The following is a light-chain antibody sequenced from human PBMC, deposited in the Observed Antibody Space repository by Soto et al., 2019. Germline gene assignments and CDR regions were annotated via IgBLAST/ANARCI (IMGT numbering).Light chain of an antibody. CDR2: LNSDGSH. V-gene: IGLV4-69*01. Sequence: QPVLTQSPSASASLGASVKLTCTLSSGHSSYAIAWHQQQQEKGPRYLMKLNSDGSHSKGDGIPDRFSGASSGAERYLTISCLQSEDEADYYCQTGGSGIQVFGGGTKLTVL. CDR3: QTGGSGIQV. CDR1: SGHSSYA. J-gene: IGLJ2*01.